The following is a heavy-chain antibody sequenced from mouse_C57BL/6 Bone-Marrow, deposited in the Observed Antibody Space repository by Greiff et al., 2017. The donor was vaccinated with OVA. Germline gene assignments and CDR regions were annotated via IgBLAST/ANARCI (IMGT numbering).Heavy chain of an antibody. Sequence: QVQLQQSGAELARPGASVKLSCKASGYTFTSYGISWVKQRTGQGLEWIGEIYPRSGNTYYNEKFKGKATLTADKSSSTAYMELRSLTSEDSAVYFCARSYYYGSSLFDVWGTETTVTASS. J-gene: IGHJ1*03. V-gene: IGHV1-81*01. D-gene: IGHD1-1*01. CDR1: GYTFTSYG. CDR3: ARSYYYGSSLFDV. CDR2: IYPRSGNT.